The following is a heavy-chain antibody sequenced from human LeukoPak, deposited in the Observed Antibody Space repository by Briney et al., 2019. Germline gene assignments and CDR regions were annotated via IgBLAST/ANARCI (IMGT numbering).Heavy chain of an antibody. CDR2: INPNSGGT. D-gene: IGHD5-12*01. V-gene: IGHV1-2*02. CDR1: GYTFTGYY. CDR3: AGVGYGKGYYFDY. Sequence: GASVKVSCKASGYTFTGYYMHWVRQAPGQGLEWMGWINPNSGGTNCAQKFQGRVIMTRDTSISTAYMELSRLRSDDTAVYYCAGVGYGKGYYFDYWGQGTLVTVSS. J-gene: IGHJ4*02.